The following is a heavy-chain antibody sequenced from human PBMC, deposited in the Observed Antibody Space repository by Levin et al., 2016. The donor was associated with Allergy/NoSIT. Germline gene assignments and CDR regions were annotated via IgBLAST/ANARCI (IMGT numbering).Heavy chain of an antibody. CDR3: ARGQCGIGCSGYNYFDP. V-gene: IGHV4-61*02. CDR2: VYPNGAN. J-gene: IGHJ5*02. CDR1: GDSISGSDYY. Sequence: SCTVSGDSISGSDYYWTWIRQSAGKGLEYIGRVYPNGANYNNPSLESRVTISVDTSNNQFSLNLNSVTAADTAVYYCARGQCGIGCSGYNYFDPWGQGTLVTVSS. D-gene: IGHD2-15*01.